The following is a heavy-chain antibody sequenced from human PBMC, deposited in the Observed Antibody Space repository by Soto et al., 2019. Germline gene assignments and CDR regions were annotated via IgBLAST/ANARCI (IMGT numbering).Heavy chain of an antibody. Sequence: QVQLQESGPGLVKPSQTLSLTCTVSGGSISSNDYYWNWIRQPPGKGLEWIGYIYHTGTTYYNPSLNSRVSISIDTSKNQFSLRLTSVTAADTAVYYCARADAFLEWVSPFDYWGQGTPVTVSS. CDR3: ARADAFLEWVSPFDY. CDR1: GGSISSNDYY. J-gene: IGHJ4*02. D-gene: IGHD3-3*01. CDR2: IYHTGTT. V-gene: IGHV4-30-4*01.